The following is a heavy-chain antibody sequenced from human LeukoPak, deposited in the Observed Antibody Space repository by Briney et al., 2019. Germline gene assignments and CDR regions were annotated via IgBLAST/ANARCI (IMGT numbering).Heavy chain of an antibody. CDR2: IRYDGSNK. D-gene: IGHD2-2*02. Sequence: PGGSLRLSCAASGFTFSSYGMHWVRQAPGKGLEWVAFIRYDGSNKYYADSVKGRFTISRDNSKNTLYLQMNSLRAEDTAVYYCARAEDTQAEYFQHWGQGTLVTVSS. J-gene: IGHJ1*01. V-gene: IGHV3-30*02. CDR3: ARAEDTQAEYFQH. CDR1: GFTFSSYG.